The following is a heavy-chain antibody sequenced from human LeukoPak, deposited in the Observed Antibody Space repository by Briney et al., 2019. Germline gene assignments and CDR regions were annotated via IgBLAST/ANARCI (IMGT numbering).Heavy chain of an antibody. CDR2: ISANNGNT. CDR1: GFTFTNYG. V-gene: IGHV1-18*01. Sequence: ASVKVSCKASGFTFTNYGISWVRQAPGHGLEWMGWISANNGNTDYAQNFQGRVTMTTDPSTRTAYMELRSLRSDDTAVYYCAKWKDSSAWPTLPDYWGQGTLVTVSS. CDR3: AKWKDSSAWPTLPDY. D-gene: IGHD6-25*01. J-gene: IGHJ4*02.